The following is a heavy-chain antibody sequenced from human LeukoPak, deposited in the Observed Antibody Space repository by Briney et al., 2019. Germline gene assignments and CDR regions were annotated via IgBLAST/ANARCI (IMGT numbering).Heavy chain of an antibody. CDR1: GFTFSTYT. J-gene: IGHJ4*02. D-gene: IGHD7-27*01. CDR3: AIDPNWGTHS. CDR2: IGNNGGGI. V-gene: IGHV3-23*01. Sequence: PGGSLRLSCAASGFTFSTYTMYWVRHPPGKRLEWVSIIGNNGGGIHYADSVRGRFTVSRDNSKNALYLQMNSLRVEDTAVYYCAIDPNWGTHSWGQGVLVTVSS.